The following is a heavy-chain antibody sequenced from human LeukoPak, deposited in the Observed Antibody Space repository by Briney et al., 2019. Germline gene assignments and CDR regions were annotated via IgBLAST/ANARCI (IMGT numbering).Heavy chain of an antibody. CDR2: ISYDGSNK. D-gene: IGHD6-6*01. CDR3: AKVALIAARLGHFDY. J-gene: IGHJ4*02. V-gene: IGHV3-30*18. CDR1: GSTFSSYG. Sequence: GRSLRLSCAASGSTFSSYGMHWVRQAPGKGLEWVAVISYDGSNKYYADSVKGRFTISRDNSKNTLYLQMNSLRAEDTAVYYCAKVALIAARLGHFDYWGQGTLVTVSS.